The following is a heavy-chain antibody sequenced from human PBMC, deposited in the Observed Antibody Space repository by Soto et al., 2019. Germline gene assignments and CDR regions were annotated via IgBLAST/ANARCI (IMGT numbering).Heavy chain of an antibody. CDR3: TRRGDGSGSLDY. CDR1: GDSISSSSW. CDR2: IYHSGTT. D-gene: IGHD3-10*01. Sequence: QVQLQESGPGLVKPPGTLSLTCAVSGDSISSSSWWSWVRLPPGKGLEWIGEIYHSGTTNYNPSLKSRVTISVDKSKNQFSLKLSSVTAADTAVYYCTRRGDGSGSLDYWGQGTLVTVS. J-gene: IGHJ4*02. V-gene: IGHV4-4*03.